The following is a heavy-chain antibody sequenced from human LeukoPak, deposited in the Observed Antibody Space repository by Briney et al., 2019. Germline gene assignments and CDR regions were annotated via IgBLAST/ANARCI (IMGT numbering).Heavy chain of an antibody. Sequence: GESLKISCKGSGYSFTSYWIGWVRQMPGKGLEWMGIIYPGDSDTRYSPSFQGQVTISADKSISTAYLQWSSLKASDTAMYYCARQPRMIPAATALGWLDPWGQGTLVTVSS. CDR1: GYSFTSYW. V-gene: IGHV5-51*01. CDR3: ARQPRMIPAATALGWLDP. CDR2: IYPGDSDT. J-gene: IGHJ5*02. D-gene: IGHD2-2*01.